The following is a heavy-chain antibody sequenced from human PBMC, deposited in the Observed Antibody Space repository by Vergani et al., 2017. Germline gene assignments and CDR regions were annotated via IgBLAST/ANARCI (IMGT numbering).Heavy chain of an antibody. CDR2: MYHSGST. V-gene: IGHV4-59*01. CDR1: GGSMSGYY. Sequence: QVRLQESGPGLVKPSETLSLTCSVSGGSMSGYYWSWIRQPPGKELEWIGYMYHSGSTNYNPSLEPRVPISGDTSKNQFSLKLNSVTAADAAVFYCGRVAYFYGLRSRLLDLWVQGILVTVSS. CDR3: GRVAYFYGLRSRLLDL. J-gene: IGHJ5*02. D-gene: IGHD3-10*01.